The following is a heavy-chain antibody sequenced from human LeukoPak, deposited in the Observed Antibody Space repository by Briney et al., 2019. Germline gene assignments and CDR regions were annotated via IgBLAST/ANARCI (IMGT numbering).Heavy chain of an antibody. J-gene: IGHJ4*02. CDR2: IKQDGSEK. D-gene: IGHD3-3*01. Sequence: GGSLRLSCAASGFTFSSYGMSWVRQAPGKGLEWVANIKQDGSEKYYVDSVKGRFTISRDNAKNSLYLQMNSLRAEDTAVYYCARHEEWLLFDYWGQGTLVTVSS. V-gene: IGHV3-7*01. CDR1: GFTFSSYG. CDR3: ARHEEWLLFDY.